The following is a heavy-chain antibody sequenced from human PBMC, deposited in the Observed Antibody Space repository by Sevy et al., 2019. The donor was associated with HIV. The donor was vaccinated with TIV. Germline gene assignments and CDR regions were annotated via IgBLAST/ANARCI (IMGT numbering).Heavy chain of an antibody. D-gene: IGHD3-22*01. J-gene: IGHJ3*02. CDR3: ARDWMYYYDSSGYYYVDAFDI. CDR1: GFTFSNYG. V-gene: IGHV3-21*01. Sequence: GGSLRLSCAASGFTFSNYGMNWVRQAPGKGLEWVSSISSSSSYIYYADSVKGRFTISRDNAKNSLYLQMNSLRAEDTAVYYCARDWMYYYDSSGYYYVDAFDIWGQGTMVTVSS. CDR2: ISSSSSYI.